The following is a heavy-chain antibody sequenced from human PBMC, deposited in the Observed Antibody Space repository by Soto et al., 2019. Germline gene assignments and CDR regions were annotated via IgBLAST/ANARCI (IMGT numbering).Heavy chain of an antibody. CDR3: AGLYPYESSGYHLDY. Sequence: SETLSLTCAVYGGSFSSSFWTWIRQPPGKGLEWIGEINHGRTTNYNPSLKSRVTMSVDTSKKQFSLKLSSVTAADTAVFYCAGLYPYESSGYHLDYWSQGTLVTVSS. CDR2: INHGRTT. J-gene: IGHJ4*02. CDR1: GGSFSSSF. D-gene: IGHD3-22*01. V-gene: IGHV4-34*01.